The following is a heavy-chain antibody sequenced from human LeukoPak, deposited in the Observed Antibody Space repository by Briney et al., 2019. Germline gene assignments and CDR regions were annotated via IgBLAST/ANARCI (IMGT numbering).Heavy chain of an antibody. Sequence: SEALSLTCTVSGGSISSYYWSWIRQPPGKGLEWIGYIYYSGSTNYNPSLKSRVTISVDTSKNQFSLKPSSVTAADTAVYYCARARADWFDPWGQGTLVTVSS. CDR1: GGSISSYY. CDR3: ARARADWFDP. V-gene: IGHV4-59*01. CDR2: IYYSGST. J-gene: IGHJ5*02.